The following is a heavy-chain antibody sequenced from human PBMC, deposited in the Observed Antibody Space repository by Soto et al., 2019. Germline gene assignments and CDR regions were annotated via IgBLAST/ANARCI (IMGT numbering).Heavy chain of an antibody. D-gene: IGHD2-15*01. CDR1: GGSFSGYY. CDR3: ARSRGYCSGGSCSLGY. Sequence: QVQLQQWGAGLLKPSETLSLTCAVYGGSFSGYYWSWIRQPPGKGLEWIGEINHSGSTNYNPSLKSRVTISVDTSKNQFSLKLSSVTAADTAVYYCARSRGYCSGGSCSLGYWGQGTLVTVSS. V-gene: IGHV4-34*01. CDR2: INHSGST. J-gene: IGHJ4*02.